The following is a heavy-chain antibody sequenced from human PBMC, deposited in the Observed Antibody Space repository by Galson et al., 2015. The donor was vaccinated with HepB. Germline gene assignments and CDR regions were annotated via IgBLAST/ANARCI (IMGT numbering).Heavy chain of an antibody. J-gene: IGHJ6*02. CDR3: ARVGRYDFWSGYYTDYYYYGMDV. V-gene: IGHV3-48*02. Sequence: SLRLSCAASGFTFSSYSMNWVRQAPGKGLEWVSYISSSSSTIYYADSVKGRFTISRDNAKNSLYLQMNSLRDEDTAVYYCARVGRYDFWSGYYTDYYYYGMDVWGQGTTVTVPS. D-gene: IGHD3-3*01. CDR1: GFTFSSYS. CDR2: ISSSSSTI.